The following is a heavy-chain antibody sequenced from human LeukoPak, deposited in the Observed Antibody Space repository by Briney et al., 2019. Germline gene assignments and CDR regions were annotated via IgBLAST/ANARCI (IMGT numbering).Heavy chain of an antibody. Sequence: GGSLRLSCAASGFTFSSYGMHWVRQAPGKGLEWVAFIRYDGSNKYYADSAKGRFTISRDNSKNTLYLQMNSLRAEDTAVYYCAKGLENYGSGSPPYWGQGTLVTVSS. V-gene: IGHV3-30*02. CDR3: AKGLENYGSGSPPY. CDR2: IRYDGSNK. J-gene: IGHJ4*02. CDR1: GFTFSSYG. D-gene: IGHD3-10*01.